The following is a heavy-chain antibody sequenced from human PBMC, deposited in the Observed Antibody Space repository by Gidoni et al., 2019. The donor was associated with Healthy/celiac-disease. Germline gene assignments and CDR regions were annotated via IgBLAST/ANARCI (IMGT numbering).Heavy chain of an antibody. Sequence: QVQLQESGQGLVKPSETLSLTCTASGGAISSYDWSWIRQPPGKGLEWIGYIYYSGSTNYNPSLKSRVTISVDTSKNQFSLKLSSVTAADTAVYYCAIVSGSYSQVYYYYYGMDVWGQGTTVTVSS. CDR3: AIVSGSYSQVYYYYYGMDV. CDR2: IYYSGST. CDR1: GGAISSYD. D-gene: IGHD3-10*01. V-gene: IGHV4-59*01. J-gene: IGHJ6*02.